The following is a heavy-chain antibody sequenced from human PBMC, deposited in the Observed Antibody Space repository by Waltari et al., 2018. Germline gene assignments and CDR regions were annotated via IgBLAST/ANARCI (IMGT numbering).Heavy chain of an antibody. CDR3: ARGPDCSSTSCYLAGDWFDP. CDR2: ISAYNGNT. D-gene: IGHD2-2*01. J-gene: IGHJ5*02. CDR1: GYTFTSYG. V-gene: IGHV1-18*01. Sequence: QVQLVQSGAEVKKPGASVKVSCKASGYTFTSYGISWVRQAPGQGLEWMGWISAYNGNTNYAQKLQGIVTMTTDTSTSTAYRELRSLRSDDTAVYYCARGPDCSSTSCYLAGDWFDPWGQGTLVTVSS.